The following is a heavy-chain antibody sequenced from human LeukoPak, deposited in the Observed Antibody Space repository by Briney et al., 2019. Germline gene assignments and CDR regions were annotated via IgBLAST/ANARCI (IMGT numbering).Heavy chain of an antibody. J-gene: IGHJ6*03. D-gene: IGHD3-3*01. CDR2: ISSSSSYI. Sequence: PGGSLRLSCAASGFTFSSYSMNWVRQAPGEGLEWVSSISSSSSYIYYADSVKGRFTISRDNAKNSLYLQMNSLRAEDTAVYYCARGLGGFWSGYPPSYMDVWGKGTTVTVSS. CDR3: ARGLGGFWSGYPPSYMDV. CDR1: GFTFSSYS. V-gene: IGHV3-21*01.